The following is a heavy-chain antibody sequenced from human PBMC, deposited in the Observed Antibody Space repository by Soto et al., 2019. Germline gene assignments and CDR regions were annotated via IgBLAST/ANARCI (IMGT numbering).Heavy chain of an antibody. Sequence: ASVKVSCKASGGTFSSYAISWVRQAPGQGLEWMGGIIPILGIANYAQKFQGRVTITADKSTSTAYMELSSLRSEDTAVYYCAIERPSPLTMVRGVINYWGQGTLVTVSS. D-gene: IGHD3-10*01. J-gene: IGHJ4*02. CDR3: AIERPSPLTMVRGVINY. CDR1: GGTFSSYA. V-gene: IGHV1-69*10. CDR2: IIPILGIA.